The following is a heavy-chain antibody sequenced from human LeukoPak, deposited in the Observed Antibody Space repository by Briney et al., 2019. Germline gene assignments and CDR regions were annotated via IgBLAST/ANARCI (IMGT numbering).Heavy chain of an antibody. V-gene: IGHV4-59*08. J-gene: IGHJ4*02. CDR1: GGSFSGYY. CDR2: VFYSGGT. D-gene: IGHD6-19*01. CDR3: ARGLRYSSGWLDY. Sequence: PSETLSLTCAVYGGSFSGYYWSWIRQPPGKGLEWIGYVFYSGGTLYNPSVNSRVSISVDTSKTQFSLKLTSVTAADTAVYYCARGLRYSSGWLDYWGQGTLVTVSS.